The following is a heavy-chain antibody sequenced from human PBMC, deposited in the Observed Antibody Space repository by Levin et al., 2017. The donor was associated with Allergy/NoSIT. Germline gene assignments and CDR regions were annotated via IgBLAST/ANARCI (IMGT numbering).Heavy chain of an antibody. D-gene: IGHD6-13*01. CDR2: INPSDGST. CDR1: GYTFTSYY. CDR3: ARVSSSSWYGGWFDP. V-gene: IGHV1-46*01. J-gene: IGHJ5*02. Sequence: ASVKVSCKASGYTFTSYYMHWVRQAPGQGLEWMGIINPSDGSTSYAQKFQGRVTMTRDTSTSTVYMVLSSLRSEDTAMYYCARVSSSSWYGGWFDPWGQGTLVTVSS.